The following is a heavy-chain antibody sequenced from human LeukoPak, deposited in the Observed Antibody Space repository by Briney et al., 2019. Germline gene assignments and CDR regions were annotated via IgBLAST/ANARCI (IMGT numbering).Heavy chain of an antibody. Sequence: GASVKVSCKVSGYTLTELSMHWVRQAPGKGLEWVGGFDPEDGETIYAQKFQGRVTMTEDTSTDTAYMELSSLRSEDTAVYYCATSVLLWFGEGRWFDPWGQGTLVTVSS. CDR1: GYTLTELS. J-gene: IGHJ5*02. D-gene: IGHD3-10*01. V-gene: IGHV1-24*01. CDR2: FDPEDGET. CDR3: ATSVLLWFGEGRWFDP.